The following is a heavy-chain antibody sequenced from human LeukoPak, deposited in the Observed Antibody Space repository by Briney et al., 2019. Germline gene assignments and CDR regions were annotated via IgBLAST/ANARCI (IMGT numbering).Heavy chain of an antibody. V-gene: IGHV1-8*03. J-gene: IGHJ3*02. CDR2: MNPNSGNT. CDR3: ARGPRGYDAFDI. CDR1: GYTFTSYD. Sequence: ASVKVSCKASGYTFTSYDINWVRQATGQGLEWMGWMNPNSGNTGYAQKFQGRVTITRNTSISTAYMELSGLRSEDTAVYYCARGPRGYDAFDIWGQGTMVTVSS. D-gene: IGHD3-10*01.